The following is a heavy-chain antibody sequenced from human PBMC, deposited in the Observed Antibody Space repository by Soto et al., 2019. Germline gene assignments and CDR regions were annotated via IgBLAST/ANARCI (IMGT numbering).Heavy chain of an antibody. CDR2: INPSGGST. CDR1: GYTFTSYY. V-gene: IGHV1-46*01. D-gene: IGHD1-26*01. Sequence: ASVKVSCKASGYTFTSYYMHWVRQAPGQGLEWMGIINPSGGSTSYAQKFQGRVTMTRDTSTSTIYMELSSLRSEDTAVYYCSREYLVGATDHDAFHIWGQGTMVTVSS. CDR3: SREYLVGATDHDAFHI. J-gene: IGHJ3*02.